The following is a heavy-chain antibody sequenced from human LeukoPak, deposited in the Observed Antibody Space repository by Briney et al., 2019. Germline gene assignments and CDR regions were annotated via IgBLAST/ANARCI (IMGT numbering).Heavy chain of an antibody. V-gene: IGHV5-51*01. D-gene: IGHD3-10*01. Sequence: GAPLQISGECSDSIFTSYWSGGGRQLPGEGVEGMAIIHPGDSETSDRPSFQGHAPITADKSISTAYLQWCSLKASDAAMYYCARSSGSGSYYRYWGEGTLVTVAS. CDR1: DSIFTSYW. CDR3: ARSSGSGSYYRY. CDR2: IHPGDSET. J-gene: IGHJ4*02.